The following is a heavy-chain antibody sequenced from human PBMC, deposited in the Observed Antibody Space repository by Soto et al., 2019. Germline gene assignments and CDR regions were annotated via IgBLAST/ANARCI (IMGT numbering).Heavy chain of an antibody. J-gene: IGHJ4*02. CDR2: ITSSSSYI. D-gene: IGHD1-1*01. CDR3: ARVTGTWFGY. V-gene: IGHV3-21*01. Sequence: GKGLERVSSITSSSSYIYYADSVKGRFTISRDNAKNSLYLQMNSLRAEDTAVYYCARVTGTWFGYSGEPTLV.